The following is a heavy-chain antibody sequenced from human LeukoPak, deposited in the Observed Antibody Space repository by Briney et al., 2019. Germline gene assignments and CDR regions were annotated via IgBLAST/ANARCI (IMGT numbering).Heavy chain of an antibody. J-gene: IGHJ3*01. Sequence: ASVKVSCKASGFRFTSFGVSWVRQAPGQGLEWMGWINPNSASTNYAQRLQGRVTFTRDTSLSIAYMELSSLTPEDAAVYFCARGDFGETNTAFDVWGQGTLVAVSS. CDR2: INPNSAST. V-gene: IGHV1-8*03. CDR3: ARGDFGETNTAFDV. D-gene: IGHD4-17*01. CDR1: GFRFTSFG.